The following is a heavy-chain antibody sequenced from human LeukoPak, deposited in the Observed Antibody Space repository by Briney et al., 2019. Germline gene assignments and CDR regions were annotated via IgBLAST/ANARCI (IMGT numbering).Heavy chain of an antibody. CDR2: ISSGSGYI. V-gene: IGHV3-21*01. CDR1: GFTFSTYS. J-gene: IGHJ4*02. D-gene: IGHD1-26*01. Sequence: PGGSLRLSCAASGFTFSTYSMNWVRHAPGKGLEWVSSISSGSGYIYYADSVKGRFTISRDNAKNSLYLQMNSLRAEDTAVYYCARDSGSYYAFDYWGQGTLVTVSS. CDR3: ARDSGSYYAFDY.